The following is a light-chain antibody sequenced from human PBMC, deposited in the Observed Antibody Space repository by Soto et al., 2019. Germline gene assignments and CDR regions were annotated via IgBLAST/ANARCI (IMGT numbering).Light chain of an antibody. J-gene: IGKJ1*01. Sequence: EIVMTQSPATLSVSPGERATLSCRASQSVSSNLAWYQQKPGQAPRLLIYGASTRATGIPARFSGSGSGKEFTLTISSLQSEDFAVYYCQKYNNWPPWTFGQGTKVEIK. V-gene: IGKV3-15*01. CDR1: QSVSSN. CDR2: GAS. CDR3: QKYNNWPPWT.